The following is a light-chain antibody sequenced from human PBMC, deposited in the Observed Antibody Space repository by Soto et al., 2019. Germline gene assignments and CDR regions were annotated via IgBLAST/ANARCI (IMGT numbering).Light chain of an antibody. CDR3: SSYTTSGTPV. J-gene: IGLJ3*02. CDR1: SRDVGGYNY. CDR2: EVT. Sequence: QSALTQPASVSGSPGQSITISCTGTSRDVGGYNYLSWYQQHPGKAPRVMIYEVTNRPSGVSNRFSGSKSGNTASLTISGLQAEDGADYFCSSYTTSGTPVFGGGTKLTVL. V-gene: IGLV2-14*01.